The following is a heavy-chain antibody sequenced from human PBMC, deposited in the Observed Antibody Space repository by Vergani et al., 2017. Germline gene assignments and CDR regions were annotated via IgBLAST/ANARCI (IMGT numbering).Heavy chain of an antibody. CDR1: GGSISSGDYY. CDR3: ARAEYYYYYMDV. V-gene: IGHV4-30-4*01. Sequence: QVQLQESGPGLVKPSQTLSLTCTVSGGSISSGDYYWSWNRQPPGKGLEWIGYIYYSGSTYYNPSLKSRVTISVDTSKIQFSLKLCSVTAADTAVYYCARAEYYYYYMDVWGKGTTVTVSS. J-gene: IGHJ6*03. CDR2: IYYSGST.